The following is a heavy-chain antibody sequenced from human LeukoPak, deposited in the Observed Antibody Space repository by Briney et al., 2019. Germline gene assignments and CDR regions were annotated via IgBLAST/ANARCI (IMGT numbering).Heavy chain of an antibody. V-gene: IGHV4-39*01. CDR2: IYYSGST. J-gene: IGHJ4*02. Sequence: SETLSLTCTVSGGSISSSSYSWGWIRQPPGKGLEWIGSIYYSGSTYYNPSLKSRVTISVDTSKNQFSLKLSSVTAADTAVYYCARRTDFGATKDYFDYWGQGTLVTVSS. CDR1: GGSISSSSYS. CDR3: ARRTDFGATKDYFDY. D-gene: IGHD1-26*01.